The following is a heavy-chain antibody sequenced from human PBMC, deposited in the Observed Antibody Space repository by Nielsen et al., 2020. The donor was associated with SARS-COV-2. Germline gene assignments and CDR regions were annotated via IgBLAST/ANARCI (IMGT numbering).Heavy chain of an antibody. Sequence: ASVKVSCKASGYTFTSYDINWVRQATGQGLEWVGWMNPNSGNTGYAQKFQGRVTMTRNTSISTAYMELSSLRSEDTAVYYCAREVSGSRIKAAGRPSYYYYGMDSWGQGTAVTVSS. CDR1: GYTFTSYD. J-gene: IGHJ6*02. CDR3: AREVSGSRIKAAGRPSYYYYGMDS. CDR2: MNPNSGNT. D-gene: IGHD6-13*01. V-gene: IGHV1-8*01.